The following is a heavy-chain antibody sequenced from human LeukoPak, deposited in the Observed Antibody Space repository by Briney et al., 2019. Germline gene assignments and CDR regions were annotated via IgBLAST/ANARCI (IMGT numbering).Heavy chain of an antibody. J-gene: IGHJ3*01. D-gene: IGHD3-16*01. CDR1: GFTFNDFA. CDR3: AKNLGPFDV. CDR2: IGDAGT. Sequence: GGSLRLSCAASGFTFNDFAMTWVRQAPGKGLVWVSSIGDAGTYYADSVKGRFTISRDNPKNMLYLQLNSLRAGDTAMYYCAKNLGPFDVRGQGTMVTVSS. V-gene: IGHV3-23*01.